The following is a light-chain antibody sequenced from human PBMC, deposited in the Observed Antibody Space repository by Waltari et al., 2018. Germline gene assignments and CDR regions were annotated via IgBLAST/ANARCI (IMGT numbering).Light chain of an antibody. Sequence: SYVLPQPPSVSVAPGKTARITCGGNNIGSKSLTWYQQKPGQAHVLVVYDDSDRPSGIPERFSGSNSGNTATLTISRVEAGDEAYYYCQVWDSNTYHVVFGGGTKLTVL. J-gene: IGLJ2*01. CDR2: DDS. CDR1: NIGSKS. V-gene: IGLV3-21*03. CDR3: QVWDSNTYHVV.